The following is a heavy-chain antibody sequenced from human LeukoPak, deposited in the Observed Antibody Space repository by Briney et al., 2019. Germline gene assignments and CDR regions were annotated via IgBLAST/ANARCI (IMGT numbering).Heavy chain of an antibody. D-gene: IGHD6-13*01. V-gene: IGHV3-23*01. Sequence: GGSLRLSCAASGFTFSSYAMSWARQAPGKGLEWVSAISGSGGSTYYADSVKGRFTISRDNSKNTLYLQMNSLRAEDTAVYYCAKAYSSSWEIDYWGQGTLVTVSS. CDR3: AKAYSSSWEIDY. CDR1: GFTFSSYA. J-gene: IGHJ4*02. CDR2: ISGSGGST.